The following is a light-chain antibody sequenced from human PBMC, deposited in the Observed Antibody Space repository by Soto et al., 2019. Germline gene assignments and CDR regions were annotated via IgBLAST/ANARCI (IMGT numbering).Light chain of an antibody. V-gene: IGKV1-9*01. Sequence: IQLTQSPSSMSASVGDRVTITCRASQGSSSYLAWYQQKPGKAPKLLIYAASTLQSGVPSRFSGSGSGTDFTLTISSLQPEDFATYYCQQLNSYPPEYPFCQGTKLEIK. CDR2: AAS. CDR1: QGSSSY. J-gene: IGKJ2*01. CDR3: QQLNSYPPEYP.